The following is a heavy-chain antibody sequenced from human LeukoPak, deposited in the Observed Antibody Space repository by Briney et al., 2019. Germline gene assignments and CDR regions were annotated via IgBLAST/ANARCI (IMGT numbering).Heavy chain of an antibody. CDR3: ATPSFEGGSGSYYRY. V-gene: IGHV1-24*01. Sequence: ASVKVSCKVSGYTLTELSMHWVRQAPGKGLEWMGGFDPEDGETIYAQKFQGRVTMTEDTSTDTAYMELSSLKSEDTAVYYCATPSFEGGSGSYYRYRGQGTLVTVSS. CDR2: FDPEDGET. CDR1: GYTLTELS. J-gene: IGHJ4*02. D-gene: IGHD3-10*01.